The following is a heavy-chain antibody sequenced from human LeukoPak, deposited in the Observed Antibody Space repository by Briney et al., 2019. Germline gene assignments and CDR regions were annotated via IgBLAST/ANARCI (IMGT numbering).Heavy chain of an antibody. Sequence: GASVKVSCKASGYTFTSYDINWVRQATGQGLEWMGWMNPNSGNTGYPQKFQGRVTMTRNTSISTAYMELSSLRSEDTAVYYCARGFFNTGVGAPRAYYYYYGMDVWGQGTTVTVSS. CDR1: GYTFTSYD. CDR2: MNPNSGNT. J-gene: IGHJ6*02. D-gene: IGHD1-26*01. V-gene: IGHV1-8*01. CDR3: ARGFFNTGVGAPRAYYYYYGMDV.